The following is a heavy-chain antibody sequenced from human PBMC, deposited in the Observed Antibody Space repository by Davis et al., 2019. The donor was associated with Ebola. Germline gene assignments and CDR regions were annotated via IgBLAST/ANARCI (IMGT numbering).Heavy chain of an antibody. CDR2: ISYDGSNK. D-gene: IGHD3-3*01. CDR1: GFTFSSYG. CDR3: ARGDFWSGYYGWIYYYYGMDV. J-gene: IGHJ6*02. Sequence: PGGSLRLSCAASGFTFSSYGMHWVRQAPGKGLEWVAVISYDGSNKYYADSVKGRFTISRDNSKNTLYLQMNSLRAEDTAVYYCARGDFWSGYYGWIYYYYGMDVWGQGTTVTVSS. V-gene: IGHV3-30*03.